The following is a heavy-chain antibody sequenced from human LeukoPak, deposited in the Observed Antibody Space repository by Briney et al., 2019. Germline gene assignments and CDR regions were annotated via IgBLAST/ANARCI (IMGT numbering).Heavy chain of an antibody. V-gene: IGHV4-34*01. CDR3: ARRFGSYSRKAFDI. D-gene: IGHD1-26*01. CDR2: INHSGST. CDR1: GGSFSGYY. J-gene: IGHJ3*02. Sequence: SETLSLTCAVYGGSFSGYYWSWIRQPPGKGLEWIGEINHSGSTNYNPSLKSRITISVDTSKNQFSLKLSSVTAADTAVYYCARRFGSYSRKAFDIWGQGTMVTVSS.